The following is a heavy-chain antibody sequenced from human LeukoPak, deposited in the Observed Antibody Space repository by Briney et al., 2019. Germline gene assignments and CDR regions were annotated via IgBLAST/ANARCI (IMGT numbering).Heavy chain of an antibody. D-gene: IGHD3-22*01. J-gene: IGHJ4*02. CDR3: ARGLISDSSGYYYPDY. CDR1: SYTFTNYG. CDR2: ISPNNGNT. Sequence: ASVKVSCKASSYTFTNYGIGWVRQAPGQGLEWMGWISPNNGNTNYAQRLQGRVTMATDTSTSTAYMELRSLRFDDTAVYYCARGLISDSSGYYYPDYWGQGTLVTVSS. V-gene: IGHV1-18*01.